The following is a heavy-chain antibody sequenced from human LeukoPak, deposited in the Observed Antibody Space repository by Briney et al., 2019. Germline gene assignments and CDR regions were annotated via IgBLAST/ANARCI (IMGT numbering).Heavy chain of an antibody. V-gene: IGHV3-48*01. CDR2: ISSSSSTI. CDR1: GFTFSSYG. D-gene: IGHD3-10*01. CDR3: ARGPSMVRGVIITWDYYYYYMDV. J-gene: IGHJ6*03. Sequence: PGGSLRLSCAASGFTFSSYGMTWVRQAPGKGLEWVSYISSSSSTIYYADSVKGRFTISRDNAKNSLYLQLNSLRAEDTAVYYCARGPSMVRGVIITWDYYYYYMDVWGKGTTVTISS.